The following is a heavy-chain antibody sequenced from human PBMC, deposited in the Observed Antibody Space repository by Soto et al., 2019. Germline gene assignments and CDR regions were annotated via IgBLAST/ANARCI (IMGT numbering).Heavy chain of an antibody. CDR3: VRKYPGTRPFDY. CDR2: IGTDGNT. D-gene: IGHD2-2*01. J-gene: IGHJ4*01. Sequence: GSLRLSCAASGFTFNSHAMNWVRQAPGKGLAWVSAIGTDGNTYYANSVKGRFTISRDNSRTTLYLQMNSLRVEDTALYYCVRKYPGTRPFDYWGQGTLVTVSS. V-gene: IGHV3-23*01. CDR1: GFTFNSHA.